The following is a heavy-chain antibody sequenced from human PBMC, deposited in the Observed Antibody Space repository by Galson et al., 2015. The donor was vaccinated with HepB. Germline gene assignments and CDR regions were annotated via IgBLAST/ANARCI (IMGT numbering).Heavy chain of an antibody. CDR3: AKVGTVTIRYLPYYYYGMDV. V-gene: IGHV3-23*01. CDR1: GFTFSSYA. J-gene: IGHJ6*02. CDR2: ISGSGGST. D-gene: IGHD4-17*01. Sequence: SLRLSCAASGFTFSSYAMSWVRQAPGKGLEWVSAISGSGGSTYYADSVKGRFTISRDNSKNTLYLQMNSLRAEDTAVYYCAKVGTVTIRYLPYYYYGMDVWGQGTTVTVSS.